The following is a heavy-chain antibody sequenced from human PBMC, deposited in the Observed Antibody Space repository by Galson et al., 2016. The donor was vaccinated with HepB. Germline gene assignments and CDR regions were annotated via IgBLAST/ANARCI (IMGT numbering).Heavy chain of an antibody. CDR2: IYSGSST. J-gene: IGHJ4*02. CDR3: AKQRGNCSGGGCYSGGGYFDY. D-gene: IGHD2-15*01. CDR1: GFIVSSNY. V-gene: IGHV3-66*02. Sequence: SLRLSCAASGFIVSSNYVSWVRQAPGKGLEWVSVIYSGSSTSYADSVKGRFTMSRDNSKNTLYLQMNSLRVEDTAVYYCAKQRGNCSGGGCYSGGGYFDYWGQGTLVTVSS.